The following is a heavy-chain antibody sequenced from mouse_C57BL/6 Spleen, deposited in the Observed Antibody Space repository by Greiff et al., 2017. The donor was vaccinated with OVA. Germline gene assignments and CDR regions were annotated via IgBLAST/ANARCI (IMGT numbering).Heavy chain of an antibody. D-gene: IGHD1-1*01. V-gene: IGHV1-55*01. CDR1: GYTFTSYW. CDR3: ARWVYYYDSSEYAMDY. Sequence: QVQLQQPGAELVKPGASVKLSCKASGYTFTSYWIPWVKQRPGHGLEWIGDIYPGSGSTTYNQKFKSKATLTVDTSSSTAYMQLSSLTSEDSAVYYCARWVYYYDSSEYAMDYWGQGTSVTVSS. J-gene: IGHJ4*01. CDR2: IYPGSGST.